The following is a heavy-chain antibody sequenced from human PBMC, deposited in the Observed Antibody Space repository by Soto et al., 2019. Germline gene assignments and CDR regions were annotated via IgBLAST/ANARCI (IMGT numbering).Heavy chain of an antibody. CDR1: GFTFSNAW. Sequence: EVQLVESGGGLVKPGGSLRLSCAASGFTFSNAWMNWVRQAPGQGLEWVGSIKSKTDGGTTDYAAPVKGRFTISRDDSKNTLYLQMNSLKTEDTAVYYCTTDVTGTTEEAALDYWCQGTLVTVSS. V-gene: IGHV3-15*07. J-gene: IGHJ4*02. CDR3: TTDVTGTTEEAALDY. D-gene: IGHD1-20*01. CDR2: IKSKTDGGTT.